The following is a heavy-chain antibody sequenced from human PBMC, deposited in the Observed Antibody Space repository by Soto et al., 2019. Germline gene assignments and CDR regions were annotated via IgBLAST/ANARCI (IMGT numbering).Heavy chain of an antibody. D-gene: IGHD2-15*01. J-gene: IGHJ4*02. CDR3: ARLPPPSCSGGSCSPY. CDR2: ISSNGRNI. CDR1: GFTFSDYY. Sequence: VQLVESGGGSVKPGGSLRLSCVASGFTFSDYYMSWIRQTPGKGLEWASYISSNGRNISYADSVKGRFTISRDNSKNSLYLQMNSLRVEDTALYYCARLPPPSCSGGSCSPYWGQGTLVTVSS. V-gene: IGHV3-11*01.